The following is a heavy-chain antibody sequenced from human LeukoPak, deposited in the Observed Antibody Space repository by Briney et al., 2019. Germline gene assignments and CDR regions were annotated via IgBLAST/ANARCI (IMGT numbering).Heavy chain of an antibody. CDR1: GGSISSYY. CDR2: IYYSGST. CDR3: ARARDWNYVPFDY. D-gene: IGHD1-7*01. V-gene: IGHV4-59*01. J-gene: IGHJ4*02. Sequence: SETLSLTCTVSGGSISSYYWSWIRQPPGKGLEWIGYIYYSGSTNYNPSLKSRVTISIDTSKNQFSLKLSSVTAADTAVYYCARARDWNYVPFDYWGQGTLVTVSS.